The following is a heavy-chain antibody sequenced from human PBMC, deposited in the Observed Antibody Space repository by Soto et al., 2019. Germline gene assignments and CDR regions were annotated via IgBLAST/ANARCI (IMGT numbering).Heavy chain of an antibody. Sequence: QVQLQESGPGLVKPSQTLSLTCTVSGGSISSGGYYWSWIRQHPGKGLEWIGYIYHSGSTYYNPSLKGRVTRSVDTSKKQFALKLSSVTAADTAVYYCARGAVPGWFDPWGQGTLVTVSS. CDR1: GGSISSGGYY. CDR2: IYHSGST. J-gene: IGHJ5*02. V-gene: IGHV4-31*03. CDR3: ARGAVPGWFDP.